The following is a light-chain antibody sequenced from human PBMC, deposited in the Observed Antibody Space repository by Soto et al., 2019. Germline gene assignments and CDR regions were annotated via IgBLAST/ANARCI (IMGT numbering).Light chain of an antibody. CDR3: SSYTISSIDNYV. Sequence: QSALTQPASVSGSPGQSITISCTGTSSDVGGYNYVSWYQQHPGKAPKLMIYDVSNRPSGVSNRFSGSKSGNTASLTISGLQAEDEADYYCSSYTISSIDNYVFGTGTKVTV. CDR2: DVS. CDR1: SSDVGGYNY. J-gene: IGLJ1*01. V-gene: IGLV2-14*01.